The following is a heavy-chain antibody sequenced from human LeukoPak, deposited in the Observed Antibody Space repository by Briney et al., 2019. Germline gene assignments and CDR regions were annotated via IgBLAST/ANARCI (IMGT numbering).Heavy chain of an antibody. CDR3: ARDYRRYSSSPYDY. V-gene: IGHV1-18*01. CDR2: ISAYNGNT. Sequence: ASVKVSCKASGYTFTSYGISWVRQAPGQGLEWMGWISAYNGNTNYAQKLQGRVTMTTDTSTSTAYMELRSLRSDDTAVYYCARDYRRYSSSPYDYWGQGTPVTVSS. D-gene: IGHD6-6*01. J-gene: IGHJ4*02. CDR1: GYTFTSYG.